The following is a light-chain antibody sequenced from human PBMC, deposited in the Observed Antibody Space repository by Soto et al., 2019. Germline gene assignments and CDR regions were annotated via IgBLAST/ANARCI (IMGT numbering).Light chain of an antibody. CDR1: SSNIGSNY. J-gene: IGLJ3*02. V-gene: IGLV1-47*01. CDR2: MND. CDR3: AAWDDSLSGRV. Sequence: QSVLTQPPSASGTPGQRVTISCSGSSSNIGSNYVYWYQQLPGTAPKLLIYMNDQRPSGVPDRFSASKSGTSASLAISGLRSEDETDYYCAAWDDSLSGRVFGGGTKLTVL.